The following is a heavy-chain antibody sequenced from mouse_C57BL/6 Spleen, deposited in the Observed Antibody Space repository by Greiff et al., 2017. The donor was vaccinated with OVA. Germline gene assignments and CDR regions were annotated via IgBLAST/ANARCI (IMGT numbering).Heavy chain of an antibody. CDR1: GYTFTSYW. Sequence: VQLQQPGAELVKPGASVKMSCKASGYTFTSYWITWVKQRPGQGLEWIGDIYPGSGSTNYNEKFKSKATLTVDTSSSTAYMQLSSLTSEDSAVYYCERWGTAYDGYPWFAYWGQGTLVTVSA. J-gene: IGHJ3*01. CDR3: ERWGTAYDGYPWFAY. V-gene: IGHV1-55*01. D-gene: IGHD2-3*01. CDR2: IYPGSGST.